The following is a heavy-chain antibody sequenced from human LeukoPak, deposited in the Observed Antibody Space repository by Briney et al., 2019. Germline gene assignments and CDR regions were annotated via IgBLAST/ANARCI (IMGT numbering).Heavy chain of an antibody. CDR1: RFTFSNYS. CDR3: ARKLGIDS. V-gene: IGHV3-48*01. J-gene: IGHJ4*02. D-gene: IGHD7-27*01. Sequence: PGGSLRLSCAASRFTFSNYSMNWVRQAPGKGLEWISYISSSSSTIYYADSVKGRFIISRDNAKSSLYLQMNSLRAEDTAVYYCARKLGIDSWGQGTLVTVSS. CDR2: ISSSSSTI.